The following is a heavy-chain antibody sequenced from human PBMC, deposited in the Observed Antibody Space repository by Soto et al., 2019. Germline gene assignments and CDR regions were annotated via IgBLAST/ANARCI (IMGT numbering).Heavy chain of an antibody. V-gene: IGHV4-59*01. CDR3: ARGSGTGYLDY. D-gene: IGHD3-9*01. J-gene: IGHJ4*02. CDR1: GGSISSYY. CDR2: IYYSGST. Sequence: SETLSLTCTVSGGSISSYYWSWIRQPPGKGLEWIGYIYYSGSTNYNPSLKSRVTISVDTSKNQFSLKLSSVIAADTAVYYCARGSGTGYLDYWGKGTLVTVS.